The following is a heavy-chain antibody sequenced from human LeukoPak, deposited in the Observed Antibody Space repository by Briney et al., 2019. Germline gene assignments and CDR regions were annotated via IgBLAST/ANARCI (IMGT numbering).Heavy chain of an antibody. CDR1: GGSISDYY. J-gene: IGHJ4*02. D-gene: IGHD5-24*01. Sequence: PSETLSLTCGVNGGSISDYYWAWVRQSPGKGLEWIGEIHHTGSTKYHPSLKSRAAISLDTSKNEFSLNLNSVTAADTAVYYCARVPMNIEMTTIKGYYFDYWGQGTLVTVSS. V-gene: IGHV4-34*01. CDR3: ARVPMNIEMTTIKGYYFDY. CDR2: IHHTGST.